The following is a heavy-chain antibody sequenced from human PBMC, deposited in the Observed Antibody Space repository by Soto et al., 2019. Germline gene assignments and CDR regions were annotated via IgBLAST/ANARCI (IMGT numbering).Heavy chain of an antibody. J-gene: IGHJ4*02. D-gene: IGHD3-16*01. Sequence: QMQLVQSGPEVKKPGNSVKVSCKASGFTFTTSAVQWVRQARGQRLEWIGWIVVDSGNTDYAQQFQERVTFTRDMSTSTAYMELSGLTPDDTAVYYCAAATIGGRFESWGQGTLVTVSS. CDR3: AAATIGGRFES. CDR2: IVVDSGNT. V-gene: IGHV1-58*01. CDR1: GFTFTTSA.